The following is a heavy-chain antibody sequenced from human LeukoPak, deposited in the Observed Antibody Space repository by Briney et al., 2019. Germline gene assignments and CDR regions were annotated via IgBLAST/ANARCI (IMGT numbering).Heavy chain of an antibody. V-gene: IGHV3-66*01. CDR1: GFSVNTNY. CDR2: LYSGGGA. CDR3: ARGKTSDDIVEDAFDI. Sequence: GGFLRLSCAASGFSVNTNYMTWVRQAPGKGLEWVSVLYSGGGAYYADSVKDRFTISRDYSQNTLLLQMNSLRAEDTALYYCARGKTSDDIVEDAFDIWGQGTMVAVSS. D-gene: IGHD2-15*01. J-gene: IGHJ3*02.